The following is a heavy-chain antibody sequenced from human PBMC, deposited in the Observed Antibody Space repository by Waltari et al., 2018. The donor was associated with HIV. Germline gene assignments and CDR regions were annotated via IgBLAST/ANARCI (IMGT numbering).Heavy chain of an antibody. CDR3: AKDRTLRMMGYYFDN. Sequence: QVQLVESGGGVVQPGRSLRLSCAASGFTFNPYAMHWVRQAPGKGLEWVAMISFDLKNKFYADSVSGRFTISRDNSKNTLYLQMNNLRSEDTAVYYCAKDRTLRMMGYYFDNWGQGTLVTVSS. J-gene: IGHJ4*02. V-gene: IGHV3-30*18. D-gene: IGHD3-16*01. CDR2: ISFDLKNK. CDR1: GFTFNPYA.